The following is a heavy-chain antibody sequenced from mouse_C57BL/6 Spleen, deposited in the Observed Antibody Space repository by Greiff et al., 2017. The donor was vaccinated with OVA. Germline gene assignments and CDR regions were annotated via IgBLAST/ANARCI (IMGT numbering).Heavy chain of an antibody. CDR2: ISSGSSTI. V-gene: IGHV5-17*01. J-gene: IGHJ2*01. CDR1: GFTFSDYG. Sequence: EVKLMESGGGLVKPGGSLKLSCAASGFTFSDYGMHWVRQAPEKGLEWVAYISSGSSTIYYADTVKGRFTISRDNAKNTLFLQMTSLRSEDTAMYYCARPKLGPYYFDYWGQGTTLTVSS. D-gene: IGHD4-1*01. CDR3: ARPKLGPYYFDY.